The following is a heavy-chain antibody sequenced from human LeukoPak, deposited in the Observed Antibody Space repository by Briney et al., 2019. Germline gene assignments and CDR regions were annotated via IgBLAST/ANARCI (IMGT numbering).Heavy chain of an antibody. Sequence: GGSLRLSGTASGFTFGDYAMSWVRQAPGKGLEWVGFIRSKAYGGTTEYAASVKGRFTISRDDSKSIAYLQMNSLKTEDTAVYYCTIGVFPNYWGQGTLVTVSS. D-gene: IGHD2-21*01. CDR2: IRSKAYGGTT. CDR1: GFTFGDYA. CDR3: TIGVFPNY. V-gene: IGHV3-49*04. J-gene: IGHJ4*02.